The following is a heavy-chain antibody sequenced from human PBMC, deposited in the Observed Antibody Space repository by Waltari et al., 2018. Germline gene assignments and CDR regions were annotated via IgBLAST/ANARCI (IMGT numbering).Heavy chain of an antibody. CDR3: ARAVYDSSGYYNYYYGMDV. CDR2: IYYSGST. V-gene: IGHV4-59*01. J-gene: IGHJ6*02. CDR1: GGSISSYY. D-gene: IGHD3-22*01. Sequence: QVQLQESGPGLVKPSETLSLTCTVSGGSISSYYWSWIRQPPGKGLEWIGYIYYSGSTNYNPSLKSRVTISVDTSKNQFSLKLSSVTAADTAVYYCARAVYDSSGYYNYYYGMDVWGQGTTVTVSS.